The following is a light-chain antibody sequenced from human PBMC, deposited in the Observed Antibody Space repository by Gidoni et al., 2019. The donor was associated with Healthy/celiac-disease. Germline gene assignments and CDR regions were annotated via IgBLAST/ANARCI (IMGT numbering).Light chain of an antibody. V-gene: IGKV3-11*01. CDR3: QQRSNWPRLT. CDR2: DAS. Sequence: ETVLTQSPATLSLYPGDRATLACRASQSVSSYLAWYQQKPGQAPRRLIYDASNRATGIPARFSGSGSGTDFTLTISSLEPEDFAVYYCQQRSNWPRLTFGGGTKVEIK. CDR1: QSVSSY. J-gene: IGKJ4*01.